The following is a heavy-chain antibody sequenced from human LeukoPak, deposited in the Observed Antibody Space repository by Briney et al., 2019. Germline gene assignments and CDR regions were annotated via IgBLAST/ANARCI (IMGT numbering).Heavy chain of an antibody. CDR2: ISSSSSYI. D-gene: IGHD1-1*01. V-gene: IGHV3-21*01. J-gene: IGHJ4*02. CDR3: ARDLRLWKGTLDY. CDR1: GFTFSSYS. Sequence: GGSLRLSCAASGFTFSSYSMNWVRQAPGKRLEWVSSISSSSSYIYYADSVKGRFTISRDNAKNSLYLQMNSLRAEDTAVYYCARDLRLWKGTLDYWGQGTLVTVSS.